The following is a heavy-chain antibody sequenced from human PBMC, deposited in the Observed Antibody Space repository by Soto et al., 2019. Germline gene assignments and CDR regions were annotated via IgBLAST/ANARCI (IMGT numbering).Heavy chain of an antibody. D-gene: IGHD3-3*01. V-gene: IGHV4-34*01. CDR1: GGSFSGYY. CDR3: ARMNDFWSGYYGGWFDP. Sequence: QVQLQQWGAGLLKPSETLSLTCAVYGGSFSGYYWSWIRQPPGKGLEWIGEINHSGSTNYNPSLKSRVTISVDTSKHQFSLKLSSVTAADTAVYYCARMNDFWSGYYGGWFDPWGQGTLVTVSS. CDR2: INHSGST. J-gene: IGHJ5*02.